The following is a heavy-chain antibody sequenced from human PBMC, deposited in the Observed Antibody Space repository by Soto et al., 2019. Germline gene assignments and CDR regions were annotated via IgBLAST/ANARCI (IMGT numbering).Heavy chain of an antibody. CDR3: ARACSSNSCYDVFDY. CDR1: GGSISSYY. J-gene: IGHJ4*02. Sequence: SETLSLTCTVSGGSISSYYWSWTRQPAGKGLEWIGRIYTSGSTNYNPSLKSRVTMSVDTSKNQFSLKLSSVTAADTAVYYCARACSSNSCYDVFDYWGQGTLVTVSS. CDR2: IYTSGST. V-gene: IGHV4-4*07. D-gene: IGHD2-2*01.